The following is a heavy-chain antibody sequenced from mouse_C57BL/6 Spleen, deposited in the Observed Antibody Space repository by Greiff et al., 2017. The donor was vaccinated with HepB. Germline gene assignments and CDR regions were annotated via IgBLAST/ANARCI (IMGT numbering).Heavy chain of an antibody. V-gene: IGHV5-16*01. CDR3: ARDDESFAY. CDR1: GFTFSDYY. Sequence: EVKLVESEGGLVQPGSSMKLSCTASGFTFSDYYMAWVRQVPEKGLEWVANINYDGSSTYYLDSLKSRFIISRDNAKNILYLQMSSLKSEDTATYYCARDDESFAYWGQGTLVTVSA. CDR2: INYDGSST. J-gene: IGHJ3*01.